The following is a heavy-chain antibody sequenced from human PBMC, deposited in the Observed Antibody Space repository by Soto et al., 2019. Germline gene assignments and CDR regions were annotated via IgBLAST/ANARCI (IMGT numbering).Heavy chain of an antibody. CDR2: INAGNGNT. CDR3: ARFHYHYYRLDV. J-gene: IGHJ6*02. V-gene: IGHV1-3*01. Sequence: ASVKVSCKASGYTFTSYAMHWVRQAPGQRLEWMGWINAGNGNTKYSQKFQGRVTITRDTSASTAYMELSSLRSEDTAVYYCARFHYHYYRLDVWGQGTTVTVSS. CDR1: GYTFTSYA.